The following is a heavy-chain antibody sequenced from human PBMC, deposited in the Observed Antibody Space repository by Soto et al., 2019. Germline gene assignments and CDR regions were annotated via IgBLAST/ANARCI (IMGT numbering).Heavy chain of an antibody. D-gene: IGHD3-3*01. V-gene: IGHV3-33*01. CDR2: IWDDGSNK. CDR3: ARDSRFLEWILYYFDY. Sequence: GGSLRLSCSASGFTFSSDGMRWVRQAPGKGLEWVAAIWDDGSNKDYADSVKGRFTISRDNYKTTLYLQMNSLRAEDTAVYYCARDSRFLEWILYYFDYWGQGTLVTVSS. J-gene: IGHJ4*02. CDR1: GFTFSSDG.